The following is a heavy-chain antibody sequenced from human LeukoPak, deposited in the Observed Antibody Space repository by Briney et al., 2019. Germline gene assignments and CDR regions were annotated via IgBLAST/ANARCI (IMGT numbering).Heavy chain of an antibody. CDR1: GGSFSGYY. J-gene: IGHJ4*02. CDR2: INHSGST. D-gene: IGHD3-10*01. CDR3: ARRVGAAEFDY. Sequence: SETLSLTCAVYGGSFSGYYWSWIRQPPGKGLEWIGEINHSGSTNYNPSLKSRVTISVDTSKNQFSLKLSSVTAADTAVYYCARRVGAAEFDYWGQGTLVTVSS. V-gene: IGHV4-34*01.